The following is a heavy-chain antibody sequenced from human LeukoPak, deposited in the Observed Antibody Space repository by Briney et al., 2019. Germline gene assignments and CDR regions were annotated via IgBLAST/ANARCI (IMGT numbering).Heavy chain of an antibody. CDR2: IYHSGST. CDR3: ARDSSPFTMVRGVMMGWFDP. J-gene: IGHJ5*02. Sequence: SETLSLNCAVSGGSISSSNWWSWVRQPPGKGLEWIGEIYHSGSTNYNPSLKSRVTISVDKSKNQFSLKLSSVTAADTAVYYCARDSSPFTMVRGVMMGWFDPWGQGTLVTVSS. D-gene: IGHD3-10*01. V-gene: IGHV4-4*02. CDR1: GGSISSSNW.